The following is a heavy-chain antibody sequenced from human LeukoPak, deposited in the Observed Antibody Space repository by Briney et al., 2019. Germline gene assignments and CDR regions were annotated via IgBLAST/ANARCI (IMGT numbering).Heavy chain of an antibody. J-gene: IGHJ4*02. CDR2: IYTSGSS. D-gene: IGHD5-18*01. Sequence: SETLSLTCTVSGGSISSYYWHWIRQPPGGGLEWIGYIYTSGSSSYNPSLKSRVTISLDTSKNHFSLKLNSVSAADTAVYYCARHDERGDSYGFFEYWGQGILATVSS. CDR3: ARHDERGDSYGFFEY. CDR1: GGSISSYY. V-gene: IGHV4-4*09.